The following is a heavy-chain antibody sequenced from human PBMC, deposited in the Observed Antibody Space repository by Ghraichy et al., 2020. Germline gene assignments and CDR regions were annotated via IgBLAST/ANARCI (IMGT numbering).Heavy chain of an antibody. CDR3: VHTRRWSAGYGRSFDY. CDR1: GFSLSTSEVG. Sequence: SGPTLVKPTQTLTLTCTFSGFSLSTSEVGVGWVRQPPGKALEWLGLIYWDDEKQYSGSLKSRLAISKDTSRNQVVLSMTNMDPVDTATYYCVHTRRWSAGYGRSFDYWGQGTLVTVSS. J-gene: IGHJ4*02. CDR2: IYWDDEK. D-gene: IGHD1-26*01. V-gene: IGHV2-5*02.